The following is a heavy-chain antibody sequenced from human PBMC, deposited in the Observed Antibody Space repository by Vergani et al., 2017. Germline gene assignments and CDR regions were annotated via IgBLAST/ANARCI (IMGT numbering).Heavy chain of an antibody. CDR2: IKQDGSEK. V-gene: IGHV3-7*01. CDR1: GFTFSSYS. Sequence: EVQLVESGGGLVKPGGSLRLSCAASGFTFSSYSMNWVRQAPGKGLEWVANIKQDGSEKYYVDSVKGRFTISRDNAKNSLYLQMNSLRAEDTAVYYCARSLARTIFGVVIGGAFDIWGQGTMVTVSS. J-gene: IGHJ3*02. D-gene: IGHD3-3*01. CDR3: ARSLARTIFGVVIGGAFDI.